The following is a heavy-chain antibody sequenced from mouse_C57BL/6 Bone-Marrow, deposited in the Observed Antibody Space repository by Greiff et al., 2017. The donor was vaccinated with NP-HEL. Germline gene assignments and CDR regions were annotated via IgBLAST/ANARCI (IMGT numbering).Heavy chain of an antibody. D-gene: IGHD2-4*01. Sequence: VMLVESEGGLVQPGSSMKLSCTASGFTFSDYYMAWVRQVPEKGLEWVAHINYDGSSTYYLDSLKSRFIISRDNAKNILYLQMSSLKSEDTATYYCAREGGLRRRTYAMDYWGQGTSVTVSS. CDR2: INYDGSST. CDR3: AREGGLRRRTYAMDY. J-gene: IGHJ4*01. V-gene: IGHV5-16*01. CDR1: GFTFSDYY.